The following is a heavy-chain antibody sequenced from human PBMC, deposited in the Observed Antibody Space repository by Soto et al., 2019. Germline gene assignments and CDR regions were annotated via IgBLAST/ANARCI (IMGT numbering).Heavy chain of an antibody. Sequence: PGGALRLSCADSGFTFSSNAMSWVRQAPGKGLEWVSAISGSGGSTYYADSVKGRFTISRDNAKNSLYLQMNSLRAEDTAVYYCARANYYGSPGDFDYWGQGTLVTVSS. D-gene: IGHD3-10*01. CDR2: ISGSGGST. J-gene: IGHJ4*02. CDR3: ARANYYGSPGDFDY. CDR1: GFTFSSNA. V-gene: IGHV3-23*01.